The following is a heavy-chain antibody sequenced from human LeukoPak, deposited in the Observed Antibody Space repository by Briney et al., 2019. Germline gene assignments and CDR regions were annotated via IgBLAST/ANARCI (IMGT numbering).Heavy chain of an antibody. CDR1: GYTLTELS. J-gene: IGHJ4*02. Sequence: EASVKVSCKVSGYTLTELSMHWVRQAPGKGLEWMGGFDPEDGETIYAQKFQGRVTMTEDTSTDTAYMELSSLRSEDTAVYYCATEPGKTAMVKSWGQGTLVTVS. V-gene: IGHV1-24*01. CDR3: ATEPGKTAMVKS. D-gene: IGHD5-18*01. CDR2: FDPEDGET.